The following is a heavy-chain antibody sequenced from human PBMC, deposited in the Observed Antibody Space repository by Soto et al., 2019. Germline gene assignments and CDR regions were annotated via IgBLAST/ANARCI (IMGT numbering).Heavy chain of an antibody. CDR3: AITYYDFWSGFLFDY. D-gene: IGHD3-3*01. J-gene: IGHJ4*02. CDR2: IYYSGST. CDR1: GGSISSSSYY. Sequence: SETLSLTCTVSGGSISSSSYYWGWIRQPPGKGLEWIGSIYYSGSTYYNPSLKSRVTISVDTSKNQFSLKLSSVTAADTAVYYCAITYYDFWSGFLFDYRAQRTPVTGSS. V-gene: IGHV4-39*01.